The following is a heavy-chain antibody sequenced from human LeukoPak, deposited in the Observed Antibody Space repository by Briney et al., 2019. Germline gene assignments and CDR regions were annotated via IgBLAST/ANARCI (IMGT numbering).Heavy chain of an antibody. CDR3: ARGYSGYEAPDY. CDR2: INSDRSRT. CDR1: GITFSSYW. Sequence: GGSLRLSCTASGITFSSYWMHWVRQTPGRGLVWVSRINSDRSRTSYVDSVKGRFTISRDNAKNTLYLQMNSLRDEDTAVYYCARGYSGYEAPDYWGQGTLVTVSS. J-gene: IGHJ4*02. D-gene: IGHD5-12*01. V-gene: IGHV3-74*01.